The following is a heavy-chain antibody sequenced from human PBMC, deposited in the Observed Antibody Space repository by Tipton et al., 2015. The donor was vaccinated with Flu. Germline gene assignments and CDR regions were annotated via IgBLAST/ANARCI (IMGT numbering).Heavy chain of an antibody. CDR3: ASLGFTMVRGVIIFDY. Sequence: VQLVQSGGGLVQPGGSLRLSCAASGFTFSSYEMNWVRQAPGKGLEWVSYISSSGSTISYADSVKGRFTISRDNAKNSLYLQMNSLRAEDTAVYYCASLGFTMVRGVIIFDYWGQGTLVTVSS. J-gene: IGHJ4*02. V-gene: IGHV3-48*03. CDR2: ISSSGSTI. D-gene: IGHD3-10*01. CDR1: GFTFSSYE.